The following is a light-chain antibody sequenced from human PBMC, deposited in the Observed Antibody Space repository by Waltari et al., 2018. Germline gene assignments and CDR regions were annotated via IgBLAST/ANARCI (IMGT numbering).Light chain of an antibody. CDR3: CSYAGSSTFVI. CDR2: EVN. J-gene: IGLJ2*01. Sequence: QSALTQTASVSGSPGQSITISCTGTSSDVENYTLVSWYQQHPGRAPKLLIFEVNKRPSGVSNRFSGSKSGNTASLTTSGLQADDEADYYCCSYAGSSTFVIFGGGTKLTVL. CDR1: SSDVENYTL. V-gene: IGLV2-23*02.